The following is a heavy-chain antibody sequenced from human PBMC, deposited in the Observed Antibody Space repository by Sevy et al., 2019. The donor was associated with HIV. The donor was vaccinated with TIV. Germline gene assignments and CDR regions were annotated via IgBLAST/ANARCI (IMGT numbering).Heavy chain of an antibody. CDR2: IKSQSDGGTI. CDR1: GFTFSNAW. D-gene: IGHD3-3*01. J-gene: IGHJ4*02. CDR3: ATKGGFWSGYQYFDS. Sequence: GGSLRLSCTASGFTFSNAWMNWVRLAPGKGLEWVGRIKSQSDGGTIDYAAPVKGRFTISRDDSKNTLFLQMNSLRSEDTAVYYCATKGGFWSGYQYFDSWGQGTLVTVSS. V-gene: IGHV3-15*07.